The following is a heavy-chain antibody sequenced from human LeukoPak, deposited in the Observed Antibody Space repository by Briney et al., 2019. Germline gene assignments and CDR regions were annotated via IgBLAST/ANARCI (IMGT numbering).Heavy chain of an antibody. Sequence: SQTLSLTCTVSGGSISSGGYYWSWIRQHPGKGLEWIGYIYYSGSTYYNPSLKSRVTISADTSRNQFSLKLSSVTAADTAVYYCARSSGGIQLWPVDYWGQGTLVTVSS. CDR3: ARSSGGIQLWPVDY. J-gene: IGHJ4*02. CDR2: IYYSGST. D-gene: IGHD5-18*01. V-gene: IGHV4-31*03. CDR1: GGSISSGGYY.